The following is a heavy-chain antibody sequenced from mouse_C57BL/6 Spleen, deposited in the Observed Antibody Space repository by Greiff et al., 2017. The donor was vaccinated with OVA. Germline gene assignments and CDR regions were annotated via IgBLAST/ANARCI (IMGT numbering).Heavy chain of an antibody. V-gene: IGHV14-2*01. D-gene: IGHD1-1*01. CDR3: ARNYYGSQSPFDY. CDR1: GFNIKDYY. CDR2: IDPEDGET. Sequence: EVQLQQSGAELVKPGASVKLSCTASGFNIKDYYMHWVKQRTEQGLEWIGRIDPEDGETKYAPKFPGKATITADTSSNTAYLQLSSLTSEDTAVYYCARNYYGSQSPFDYWGQGTTLTVSS. J-gene: IGHJ2*01.